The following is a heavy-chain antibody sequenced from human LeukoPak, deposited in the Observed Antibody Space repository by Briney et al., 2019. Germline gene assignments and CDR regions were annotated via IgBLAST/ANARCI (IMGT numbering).Heavy chain of an antibody. V-gene: IGHV3-30*18. J-gene: IGHJ3*02. D-gene: IGHD3-10*01. CDR1: GFTFSSYG. CDR2: ISYDGSNK. CDR3: AKDLQYGSGSYPVVGAFDI. Sequence: GGSLRLSCAASGFTFSSYGMHWVRQAPGKGLEWVAVISYDGSNKYYADSVKGRFTISRDNSKNTLYLQMNSLRAEDTAVYYCAKDLQYGSGSYPVVGAFDIWGQGTMVTVSS.